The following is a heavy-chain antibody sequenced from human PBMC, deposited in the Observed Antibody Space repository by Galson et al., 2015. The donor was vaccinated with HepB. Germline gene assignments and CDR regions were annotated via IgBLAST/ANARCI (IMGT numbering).Heavy chain of an antibody. Sequence: SLRLSCAASGFTFTNAWMSWVRQDPGQGQEWVGRIRPKPNGGTTEYAAPVKGRFNLSRDDSHHTLFLQMHRRKTVDTAVYYGTTRGAWATGLSCNCYCMDVWGKGTAVTVSS. D-gene: IGHD2-21*01. J-gene: IGHJ6*03. CDR3: TTRGAWATGLSCNCYCMDV. V-gene: IGHV3-15*01. CDR2: IRPKPNGGTT. CDR1: GFTFTNAW.